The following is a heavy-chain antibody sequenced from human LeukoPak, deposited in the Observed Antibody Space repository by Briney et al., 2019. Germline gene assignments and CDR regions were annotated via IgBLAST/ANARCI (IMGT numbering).Heavy chain of an antibody. V-gene: IGHV3-30*02. D-gene: IGHD4-17*01. J-gene: IGHJ2*01. CDR2: IQYDGSDK. CDR1: GFSFSSYG. CDR3: AKESHDYGDYWYFDL. Sequence: PGGSLRLSCAASGFSFSSYGMHWVRQAPGKGLEWVAFIQYDGSDKYYADSVKGRFTISRDNSKNTLYLQMNSLRAEDTAVYYCAKESHDYGDYWYFDLWGRGTLVTVSS.